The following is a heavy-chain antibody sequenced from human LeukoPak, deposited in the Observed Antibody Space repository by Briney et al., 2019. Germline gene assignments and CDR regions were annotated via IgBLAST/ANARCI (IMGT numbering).Heavy chain of an antibody. CDR2: IKSKTAGGTT. Sequence: GGSLRLSCAGSGFTFSNAWMSWVRQAPGKGLEWVGRIKSKTAGGTTDYTAPVKGRFTISRDDTKNTLYLQMNSLKTEDTAVYYCTTHPDYWGQGTLVTVSS. V-gene: IGHV3-15*01. CDR1: GFTFSNAW. CDR3: TTHPDY. J-gene: IGHJ4*02.